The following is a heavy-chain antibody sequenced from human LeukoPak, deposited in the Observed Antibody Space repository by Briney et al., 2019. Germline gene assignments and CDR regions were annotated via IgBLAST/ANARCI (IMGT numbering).Heavy chain of an antibody. CDR1: GYTFTSYG. J-gene: IGHJ4*02. CDR2: ISAYNGNT. Sequence: GASVTVSFKASGYTFTSYGISWVRQAPGQGLEWMGWISAYNGNTNYAQKLQGRVTMTTDTSTSTAYMELRSLRSDDTAVYYCARDLSLIAVAARNFDYWGQGTLVTVSS. V-gene: IGHV1-18*01. CDR3: ARDLSLIAVAARNFDY. D-gene: IGHD6-19*01.